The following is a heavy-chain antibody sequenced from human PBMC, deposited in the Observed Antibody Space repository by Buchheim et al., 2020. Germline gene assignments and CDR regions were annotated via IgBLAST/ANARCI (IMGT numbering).Heavy chain of an antibody. Sequence: QVQLVESGGGVVQPGRSLRLSCAASGFTFSSYGMHWVRQAPGKGLEWVAVISYDGSNKYYADSVKGRFTISRDNSKNTLYLQMNSLRAEDTAVYYCAKAHKGEAADAFDIWGQGT. V-gene: IGHV3-30*18. CDR3: AKAHKGEAADAFDI. CDR2: ISYDGSNK. D-gene: IGHD3-10*01. J-gene: IGHJ3*02. CDR1: GFTFSSYG.